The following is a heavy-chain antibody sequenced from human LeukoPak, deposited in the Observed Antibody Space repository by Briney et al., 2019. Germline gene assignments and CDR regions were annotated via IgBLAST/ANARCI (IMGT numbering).Heavy chain of an antibody. J-gene: IGHJ4*02. CDR1: GFTFSSYE. V-gene: IGHV3-48*03. CDR3: ARDRTDILTGYFDY. CDR2: ISSSGTTI. D-gene: IGHD3-9*01. Sequence: PGGSLRPSCAASGFTFSSYEMNWVRQAPGKGLEWDSYISSSGTTIYYADSVKGRFTISRDNAKNSLYLQMNSLRAEDTAVYYCARDRTDILTGYFDYWGQGTLVTVSS.